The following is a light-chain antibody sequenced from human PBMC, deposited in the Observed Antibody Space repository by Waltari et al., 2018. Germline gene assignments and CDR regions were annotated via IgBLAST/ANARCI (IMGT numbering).Light chain of an antibody. CDR3: SSYAGGSSLM. J-gene: IGLJ3*02. CDR2: EVT. CDR1: STDVEGYDP. Sequence: QSALTQPPSASGSPGQSITIPCTGLSTDVEGYDPVLWYQQHPGKAPKLLIYEVTKRPSGVPDRFSGSKSDNTASLAVSGLQAEDEADYYCSSYAGGSSLMFGGGTKLTVL. V-gene: IGLV2-8*01.